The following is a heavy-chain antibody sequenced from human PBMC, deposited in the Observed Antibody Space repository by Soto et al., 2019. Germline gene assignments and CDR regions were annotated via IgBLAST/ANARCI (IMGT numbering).Heavy chain of an antibody. CDR3: ASTSAEETYGMDV. J-gene: IGHJ6*02. CDR1: GFTVSSNY. CDR2: IYSGGST. Sequence: EVQLVESGGGLVQPGGSLRLSCAASGFTVSSNYMSWVRQAPGKGLEWVSVIYSGGSTYYADSVKGRFTISRHNSKNTLYRQMNSLRAEDTAVYYCASTSAEETYGMDVWGQGTTVTVSS. V-gene: IGHV3-53*04. D-gene: IGHD1-26*01.